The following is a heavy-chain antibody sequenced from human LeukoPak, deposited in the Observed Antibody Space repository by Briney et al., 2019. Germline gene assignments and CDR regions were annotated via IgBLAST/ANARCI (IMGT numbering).Heavy chain of an antibody. Sequence: GASVKVSCKASGYTFTSYGISWVRQAPGQGLEWMGWISAYNGNTNYAQKLQGRVTMATDTSTSTAYMELRSLRSDDTAVYYCARDLLWSGYYSYDYWGQGTLVTVSS. J-gene: IGHJ4*02. CDR1: GYTFTSYG. CDR3: ARDLLWSGYYSYDY. CDR2: ISAYNGNT. V-gene: IGHV1-18*01. D-gene: IGHD3-3*01.